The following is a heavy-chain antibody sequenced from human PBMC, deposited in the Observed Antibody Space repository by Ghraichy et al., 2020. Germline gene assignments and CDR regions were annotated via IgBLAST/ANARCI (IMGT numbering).Heavy chain of an antibody. CDR2: ISTYNGHT. Sequence: ASVKVSCKTSRYNFTSPGSSWDRQAPGQGLKWMGWISTYNGHTNYAQNLQGRVTMTTDTSTSTGYMELRSLTSDDTAVYYCARESYYGSGTYYGDYWGQGTLVTVSS. J-gene: IGHJ4*02. CDR3: ARESYYGSGTYYGDY. CDR1: RYNFTSPG. V-gene: IGHV1-18*04. D-gene: IGHD3-10*01.